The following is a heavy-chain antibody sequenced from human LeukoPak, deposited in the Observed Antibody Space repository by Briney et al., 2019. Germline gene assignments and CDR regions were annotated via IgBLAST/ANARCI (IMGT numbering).Heavy chain of an antibody. V-gene: IGHV3-11*01. Sequence: KSGGSLRLSGAASGFTFSDYYMSWIGQAPGKGLEWVSYISSSGSTIDYADSVKGRFTIYRDKGKKSLYLKMKRVREEDTAVYYCARDRGVVVPAAIRTNDYWGQGTLVTVYS. CDR3: ARDRGVVVPAAIRTNDY. CDR1: GFTFSDYY. D-gene: IGHD2-2*01. J-gene: IGHJ4*02. CDR2: ISSSGSTI.